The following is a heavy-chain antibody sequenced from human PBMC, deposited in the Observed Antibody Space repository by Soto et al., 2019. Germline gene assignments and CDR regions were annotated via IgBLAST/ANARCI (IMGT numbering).Heavy chain of an antibody. V-gene: IGHV4-34*01. CDR1: GGSFSGYY. Sequence: SETLSLTCAVYGGSFSGYYWSWIRQPPGKGLEWIGEINHSGSTNYNPSLKSRVTISVDTSKNQFSLKLSSVTAADTAVYYCARAHFLFRGHAFDIWGQGTMVTV. J-gene: IGHJ3*02. CDR3: ARAHFLFRGHAFDI. CDR2: INHSGST. D-gene: IGHD3-10*01.